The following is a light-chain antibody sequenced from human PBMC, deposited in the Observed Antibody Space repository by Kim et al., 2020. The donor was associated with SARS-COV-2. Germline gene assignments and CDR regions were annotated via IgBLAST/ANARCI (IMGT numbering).Light chain of an antibody. CDR1: VLAKQY. V-gene: IGLV3-27*01. Sequence: VSPRQSARITCSGDVLAKQYARWFQQQPGQAPVLVFYKDSERPSGIPGRFSGSSSETTVTLTISGAQVEDEADYYCYSAADNYWVFGGGTKLTVL. CDR3: YSAADNYWV. CDR2: KDS. J-gene: IGLJ3*02.